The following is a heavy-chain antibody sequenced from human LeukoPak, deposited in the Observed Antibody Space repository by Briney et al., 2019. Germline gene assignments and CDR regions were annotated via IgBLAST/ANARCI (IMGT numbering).Heavy chain of an antibody. D-gene: IGHD6-13*01. V-gene: IGHV3-23*01. CDR2: IGVGRGHT. CDR3: ARVLGAGGLDY. Sequence: GGSLRLSCAASGFTFSSYAMSWVRQAPGKGLEWDSSIGVGRGHTYYADSVKGRFTISRDNSKNTLYLQINSLRAEDTAVYYCARVLGAGGLDYWGQGTLVTVSS. J-gene: IGHJ4*02. CDR1: GFTFSSYA.